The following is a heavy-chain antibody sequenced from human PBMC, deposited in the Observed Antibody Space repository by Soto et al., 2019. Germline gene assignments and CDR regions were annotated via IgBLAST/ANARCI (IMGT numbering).Heavy chain of an antibody. J-gene: IGHJ4*02. D-gene: IGHD6-19*01. V-gene: IGHV3-48*02. CDR1: GFTFSSYS. Sequence: EGQLVESGGGLVQPGGSLRLSCAASGFTFSSYSMNWVRQAPGKGLEWVSYISSSSSTIYYADSVKGRFTISRDNAKNSLYLQMNSLRDEDTAVYYCARGGVAVAGTEVDYWGQGTLVTVSS. CDR3: ARGGVAVAGTEVDY. CDR2: ISSSSSTI.